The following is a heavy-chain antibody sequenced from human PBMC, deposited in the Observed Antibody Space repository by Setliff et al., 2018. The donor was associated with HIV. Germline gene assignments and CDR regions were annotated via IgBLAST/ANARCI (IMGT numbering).Heavy chain of an antibody. V-gene: IGHV1-2*02. CDR1: GYRFTDFY. Sequence: ASVKVSCKTFGYRFTDFYVNWVRQAPGQGLEWMGWINPKSGATKNAQKFQGRVTMTRDTSISTVYMEFSSLRSDDTALYFCARRVEDLEINPPSFDYYFAYWGQGTPVTVSS. CDR3: ARRVEDLEINPPSFDYYFAY. CDR2: INPKSGAT. J-gene: IGHJ4*02. D-gene: IGHD3-9*01.